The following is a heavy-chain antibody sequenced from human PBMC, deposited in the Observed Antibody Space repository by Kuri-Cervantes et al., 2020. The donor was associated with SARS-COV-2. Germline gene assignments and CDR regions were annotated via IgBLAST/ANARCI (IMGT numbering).Heavy chain of an antibody. D-gene: IGHD4-11*01. CDR2: IWYDGSNK. J-gene: IGHJ6*02. Sequence: GGSLRLSCAASGFTFSSYGMHWVRQAPGKGLEWVAVIWYDGSNKYYADSVKGRFTISRDNSKNTLYLQMNSLRAEDTAVYYCARDKAYSLKDYSNYWNYYYYGMDVWGQGTTVTVSS. CDR1: GFTFSSYG. V-gene: IGHV3-33*01. CDR3: ARDKAYSLKDYSNYWNYYYYGMDV.